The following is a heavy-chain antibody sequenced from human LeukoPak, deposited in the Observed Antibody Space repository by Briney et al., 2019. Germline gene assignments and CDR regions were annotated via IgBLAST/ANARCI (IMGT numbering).Heavy chain of an antibody. CDR3: AKDWGNMLRGFDY. CDR2: ISWNGGSI. D-gene: IGHD3-10*01. Sequence: GGSLRLSCAASGFTFDDYAMHWVRQAPGKGLEWVSGISWNGGSIGHADSVKGRFTISRDNAKNSLYLQMNSLRAEDTALYYCAKDWGNMLRGFDYWGQGTLVTVSS. J-gene: IGHJ4*02. V-gene: IGHV3-9*01. CDR1: GFTFDDYA.